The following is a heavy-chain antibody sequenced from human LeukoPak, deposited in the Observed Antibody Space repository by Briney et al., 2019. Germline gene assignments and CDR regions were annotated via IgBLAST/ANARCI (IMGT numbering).Heavy chain of an antibody. CDR1: GRPLSSHY. D-gene: IGHD3-10*01. V-gene: IGHV4-59*11. Sequence: SETLSLPCTVSGRPLSSHYWRWLRQPPGEGREWIGYIYYSGSTNYTPSLKSRVTISVDTSKNQFSLKLSSVTAADTAVYYCARAGRGVAPIDYWGQGTLVTVSS. CDR3: ARAGRGVAPIDY. J-gene: IGHJ4*02. CDR2: IYYSGST.